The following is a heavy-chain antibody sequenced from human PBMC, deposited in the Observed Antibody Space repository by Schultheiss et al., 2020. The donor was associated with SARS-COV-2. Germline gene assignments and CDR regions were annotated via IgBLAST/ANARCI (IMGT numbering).Heavy chain of an antibody. CDR3: ARDLAYCGGDCYHDY. CDR2: INSDGSST. CDR1: GFTFSSYW. D-gene: IGHD2-21*01. J-gene: IGHJ4*02. Sequence: GGSLRLSCAASGFTFSSYWMHWVRQAPGKGLVWVSRINSDGSSTSYADSVKGRFTISRDNAKNTLYLQMNSLRAEDTAVYYCARDLAYCGGDCYHDYWGQGTLVTVSS. V-gene: IGHV3-74*01.